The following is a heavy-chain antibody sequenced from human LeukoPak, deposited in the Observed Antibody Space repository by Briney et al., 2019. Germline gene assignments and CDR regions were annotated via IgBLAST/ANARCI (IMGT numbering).Heavy chain of an antibody. CDR3: ARWVLTGTTGYFDY. CDR2: INHSGST. CDR1: GGSFSGYY. D-gene: IGHD3-9*01. V-gene: IGHV4-34*01. J-gene: IGHJ4*02. Sequence: SETLSLTCAVYGGSFSGYYWSWIRQPPGKGLEWIGEINHSGSTNYNPTLKSRVTISVDTSKNQFSLKLSSVTAADTAVYYCARWVLTGTTGYFDYWGQGTLVTVSS.